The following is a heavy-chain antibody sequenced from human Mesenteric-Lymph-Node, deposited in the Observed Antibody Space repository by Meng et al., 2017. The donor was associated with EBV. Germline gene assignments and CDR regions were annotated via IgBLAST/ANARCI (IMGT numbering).Heavy chain of an antibody. D-gene: IGHD2-2*01. V-gene: IGHV1-2*04. J-gene: IGHJ5*02. CDR3: ARMGCSSTSCYVGWFDP. CDR1: GYTFTGYY. CDR2: INPNSGGT. Sequence: QVHRVQSGAEVKKPGASVKVSCKASGYTFTGYYMHWVRQAPGQGLEWMGWINPNSGGTNYAQKFQGWVTMTRDTSISTAYMELSRLRSDDTAVYYCARMGCSSTSCYVGWFDPWGQGTLVTVSS.